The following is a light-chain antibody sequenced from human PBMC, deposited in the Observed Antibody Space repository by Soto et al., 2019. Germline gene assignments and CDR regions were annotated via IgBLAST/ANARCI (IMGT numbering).Light chain of an antibody. J-gene: IGKJ3*01. CDR2: RAY. CDR1: QTISSW. CDR3: QHYDSYSGT. Sequence: DIQMTQSPSTLSASVGDRVTITCRASQTISSWLAWYQQKPGKAPKLLIYRAYSLESGVPSRFSGSGSGAEFTLTISSLQPDDFATYYCQHYDSYSGTFGPGTEVDIK. V-gene: IGKV1-5*03.